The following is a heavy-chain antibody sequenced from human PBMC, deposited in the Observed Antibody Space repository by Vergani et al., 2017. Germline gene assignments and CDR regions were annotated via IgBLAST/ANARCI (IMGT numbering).Heavy chain of an antibody. Sequence: QVQLVESGGGVVQRVGSLRLSCATSGFTLSNYDMQWIRQGPGKGLEFVAFIQFDGSNQYYPDSVKGRFTLSRDFSKNTLYLQMNSLRTDDTATYYCAKHFRGWGIDYWGQGTQVIVSS. J-gene: IGHJ4*02. CDR3: AKHFRGWGIDY. V-gene: IGHV3-30*02. CDR1: GFTLSNYD. D-gene: IGHD3-16*01. CDR2: IQFDGSNQ.